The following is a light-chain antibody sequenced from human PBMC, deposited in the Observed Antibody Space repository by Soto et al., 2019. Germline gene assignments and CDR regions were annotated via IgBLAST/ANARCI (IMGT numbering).Light chain of an antibody. CDR3: QQYSFWRT. CDR2: GAS. V-gene: IGKV3D-15*01. Sequence: EIVMTQSPATLSVSPGERATLSCRASQSVSGRYLAWYQQKPGQAPRLLIYGASSRATGIPDRFSGSGSGTEFTLTISSLQSEDFAVYYCQQYSFWRTFGQGTKVDI. J-gene: IGKJ1*01. CDR1: QSVSGRY.